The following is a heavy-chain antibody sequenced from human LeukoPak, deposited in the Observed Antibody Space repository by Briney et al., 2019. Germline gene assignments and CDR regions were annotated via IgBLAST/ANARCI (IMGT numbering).Heavy chain of an antibody. CDR1: GFTFSSYA. CDR3: ARDRLSSGWAYFDY. J-gene: IGHJ4*02. Sequence: PGGSLRLSCAASGFTFSSYAMRWVRQAPGKGLEWVAVISYDGSNKYYADSVKGRFTISRDNSNNTLYLQMNSLRAEDTAVYYCARDRLSSGWAYFDYWGQGTLVTVSS. D-gene: IGHD6-19*01. V-gene: IGHV3-30*04. CDR2: ISYDGSNK.